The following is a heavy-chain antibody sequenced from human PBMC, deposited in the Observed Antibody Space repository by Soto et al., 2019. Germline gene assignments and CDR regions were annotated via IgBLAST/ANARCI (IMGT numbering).Heavy chain of an antibody. CDR1: GSTFRSYG. CDR3: AKDTYYHDSTGYYVFDY. J-gene: IGHJ4*02. CDR2: ISYDGSNK. D-gene: IGHD3-22*01. Sequence: SLRLSCAASGSTFRSYGMHWVRQAPGKGLEWVAAISYDGSNKNYVDSVKGRFTISRDNSENTLHLQMNSLRAEDAAVYYCAKDTYYHDSTGYYVFDYWGQGTLVTVSS. V-gene: IGHV3-30*18.